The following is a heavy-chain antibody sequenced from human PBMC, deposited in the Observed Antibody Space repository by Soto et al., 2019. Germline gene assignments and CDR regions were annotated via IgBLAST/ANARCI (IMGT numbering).Heavy chain of an antibody. CDR1: GGSFSSYY. V-gene: IGHV4-59*01. Sequence: PSETLSLTCTVSGGSFSSYYWSWIRQPPGKGLEWIGYIYDSGSTNNNPSLKSRVTISVDTSKNQFSLKLSSVTDADTAVYYCARTVSAGIYHFDYWGQGTLVTVSS. J-gene: IGHJ4*02. CDR3: ARTVSAGIYHFDY. D-gene: IGHD2-2*01. CDR2: IYDSGST.